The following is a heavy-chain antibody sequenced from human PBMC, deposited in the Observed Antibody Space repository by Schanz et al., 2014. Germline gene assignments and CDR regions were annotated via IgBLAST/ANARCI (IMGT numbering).Heavy chain of an antibody. CDR3: ARIGGSVFDY. D-gene: IGHD3-10*01. J-gene: IGHJ4*02. CDR2: ISYDGSKK. V-gene: IGHV3-33*08. Sequence: PGGSLRLSCAASGFMFSSYGMHWVRQAPGKGLEWVGVISYDGSKKSYADSVKGRFTISRDNSKNTLYLQMNSLRAEDTAVYYCARIGGSVFDYWAQGTLVTVSS. CDR1: GFMFSSYG.